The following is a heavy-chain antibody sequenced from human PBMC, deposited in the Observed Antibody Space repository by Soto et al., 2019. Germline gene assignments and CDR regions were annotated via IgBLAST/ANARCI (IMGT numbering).Heavy chain of an antibody. D-gene: IGHD2-15*01. CDR1: GFSFSSFG. CDR2: TSYDGRNK. V-gene: IGHV3-30*18. J-gene: IGHJ4*02. CDR3: AKEHAVAVVVDY. Sequence: QVQLVESGGGVVQPGRSLRLSCAASGFSFSSFGMHWVRQAPGKGLEWVAVTSYDGRNKYYAGSVKGRITISRDNSKNTLYLQMNSLRAEDTAVYYCAKEHAVAVVVDYWGQGTLVTVSS.